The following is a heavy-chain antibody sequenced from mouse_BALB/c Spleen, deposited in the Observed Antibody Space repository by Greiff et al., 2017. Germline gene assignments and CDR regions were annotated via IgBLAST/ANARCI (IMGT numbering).Heavy chain of an antibody. CDR1: GFTFSSFG. CDR2: ISSGSSTI. D-gene: IGHD2-9*01. CDR3: ARSYYGYDGAMDY. J-gene: IGHJ4*01. V-gene: IGHV5-17*02. Sequence: EVKLMESGGGLVQPGGSRKLSCAASGFTFSSFGMHWVRQAPEKGLEWVAYISSGSSTIYYADTVKGRFTISRDNPKNTLFLQMTSLRSEDTAMYYCARSYYGYDGAMDYWGQGTSVTVSS.